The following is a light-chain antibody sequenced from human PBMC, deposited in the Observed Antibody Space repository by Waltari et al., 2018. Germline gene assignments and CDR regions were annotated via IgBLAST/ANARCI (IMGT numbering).Light chain of an antibody. CDR3: HSRDSSGDVL. J-gene: IGLJ2*01. Sequence: SSELTQDPGVSVALGQTVRITCQGDSLRTYYVSWFQQKPGQATALVIYGKNNRPSGIPDRFAASSSGSTASLTIIGAQAEDEADYYCHSRDSSGDVLIGGGTKLTVL. CDR2: GKN. CDR1: SLRTYY. V-gene: IGLV3-19*01.